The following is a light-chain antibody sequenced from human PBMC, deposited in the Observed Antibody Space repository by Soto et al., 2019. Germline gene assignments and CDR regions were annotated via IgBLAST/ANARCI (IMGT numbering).Light chain of an antibody. CDR2: SAS. J-gene: IGKJ1*01. CDR3: QQYDRYPWT. Sequence: DIHMTQSPSSLSASVGDRVTITCRASQGISNYLGWYQQKPGKAPRSLIYSASSLQSGVPPKFSGSGSGTEFTLTSSDRQPDDFATYYGQQYDRYPWTCGQGTKVEIK. V-gene: IGKV1-16*02. CDR1: QGISNY.